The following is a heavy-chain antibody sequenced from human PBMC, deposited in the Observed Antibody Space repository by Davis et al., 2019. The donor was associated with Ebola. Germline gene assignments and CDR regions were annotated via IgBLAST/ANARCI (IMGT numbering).Heavy chain of an antibody. Sequence: WGSLRLSCPASGFTFRHYWMSWVRQAPGRGLERLANIKVDGSETYYVDSVKCRFTVSRDNAKNSLYLQMYSLTVEDTAVYYCARDAGDRAVDYWGQGALVTVSS. J-gene: IGHJ4*02. CDR3: ARDAGDRAVDY. D-gene: IGHD3-10*01. CDR1: GFTFRHYW. V-gene: IGHV3-7*01. CDR2: IKVDGSET.